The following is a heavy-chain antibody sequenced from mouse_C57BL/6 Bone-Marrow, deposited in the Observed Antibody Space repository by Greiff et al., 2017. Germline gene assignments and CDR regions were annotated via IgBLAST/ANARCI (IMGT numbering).Heavy chain of an antibody. CDR3: SSFDGNYFDF. V-gene: IGHV14-4*01. CDR2: IDPEIGAT. CDR1: GFNIKDDY. Sequence: EVQLQQSGAELVRPGASVKLSCTASGFNIKDDYIHWVKQRPEQGLAWIGWIDPEIGATEYASKFQGKATITSDTSSNTASLQLSSLTSEDTAVYYCSSFDGNYFDFWGQGTPLTVAS. J-gene: IGHJ2*01. D-gene: IGHD2-3*01.